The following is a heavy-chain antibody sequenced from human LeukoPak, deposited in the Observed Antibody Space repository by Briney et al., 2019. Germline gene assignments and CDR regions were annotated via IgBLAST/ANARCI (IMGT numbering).Heavy chain of an antibody. CDR1: ESTFTSNA. CDR2: ISGSGGSP. J-gene: IGHJ4*02. Sequence: PGGSLRFSCATSESTFTSNAMSGVRQAPGKGLEWVSAISGSGGSPYYADSVKGRFTISRDNSKNTLYLQMNSLRAEDTAVYYCAKDSRYGDSDYWGQGTLVTVSS. D-gene: IGHD4-17*01. V-gene: IGHV3-23*01. CDR3: AKDSRYGDSDY.